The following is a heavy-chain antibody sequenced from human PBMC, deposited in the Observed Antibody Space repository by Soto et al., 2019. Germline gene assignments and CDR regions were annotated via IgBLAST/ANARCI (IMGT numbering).Heavy chain of an antibody. CDR1: GGTFSSYA. J-gene: IGHJ6*02. CDR2: IIPIFGTA. D-gene: IGHD6-13*01. CDR3: ARDLRTYSSSWYSGESYYYYAMDV. Sequence: QVQLVQSGAEVKKPGSSVKVSCKASGGTFSSYAISWVRQAPGQGLEWMGGIIPIFGTANYAQKFQGRVTITADKSTSTAYMELSSLRSEDTAVYYCARDLRTYSSSWYSGESYYYYAMDVWGQGTTVTVSS. V-gene: IGHV1-69*06.